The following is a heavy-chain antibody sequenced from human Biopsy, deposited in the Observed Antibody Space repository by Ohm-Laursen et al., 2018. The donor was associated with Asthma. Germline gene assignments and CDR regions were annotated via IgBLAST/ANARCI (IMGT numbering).Heavy chain of an antibody. CDR2: INAGNGNT. CDR1: GYTFINYA. CDR3: ARTYYDFLTGQVNDAFDM. J-gene: IGHJ3*02. V-gene: IGHV1-3*01. Sequence: SVKVSCKASGYTFINYAIHWVRQAPGQRLEWMGWINAGNGNTKYSQKFQGRVTISRDTSASTAHMDLSSLRSEDTAVYYCARTYYDFLTGQVNDAFDMWGQGTMVTVSS. D-gene: IGHD3-9*01.